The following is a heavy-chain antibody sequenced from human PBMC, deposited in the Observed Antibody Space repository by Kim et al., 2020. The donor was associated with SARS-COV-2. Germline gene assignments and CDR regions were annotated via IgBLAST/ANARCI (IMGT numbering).Heavy chain of an antibody. J-gene: IGHJ4*01. CDR3: AKDYYDSSGYYSGVDY. D-gene: IGHD3-22*01. CDR1: GFTFSSYG. CDR2: ISHDGSNK. Sequence: GGSLRLSCAASGFTFSSYGMHWVRQAPGKGLEWVAVISHDGSNKYYADSVKGRFTISRDNSKNTLYLQMNSLRAEDTAVYYCAKDYYDSSGYYSGVDYWG. V-gene: IGHV3-30*18.